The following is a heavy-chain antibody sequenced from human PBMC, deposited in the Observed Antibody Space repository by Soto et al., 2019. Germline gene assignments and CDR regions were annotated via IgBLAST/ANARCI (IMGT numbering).Heavy chain of an antibody. CDR3: ARGYSSGSTPRDYYYGMDV. J-gene: IGHJ6*02. V-gene: IGHV4-39*06. CDR2: IYYSGST. Sequence: SETLSLTCTVSGGSISSSSYYWGWIRQPPGKGLEWIGSIYYSGSTYYNPSLKSRVTISVDTSKNQFPLKLSPVTAADTAVYYCARGYSSGSTPRDYYYGMDVWGQGTTVTVSS. CDR1: GGSISSSSYY. D-gene: IGHD6-19*01.